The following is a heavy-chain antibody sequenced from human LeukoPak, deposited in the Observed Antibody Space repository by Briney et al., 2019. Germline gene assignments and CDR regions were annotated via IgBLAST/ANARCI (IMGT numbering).Heavy chain of an antibody. J-gene: IGHJ4*02. D-gene: IGHD3-10*01. CDR2: IKQGGSEK. Sequence: GGSLRLSCAASGFTFSSYWMSWVRQAPGKGLEWVANIKQGGSEKYYVDSVKGRFTISRDNAKNSLYLQMNSLRAEDTAVYYCARGPRLLWFGGLLFDYWGQGTLVTVSS. CDR1: GFTFSSYW. V-gene: IGHV3-7*01. CDR3: ARGPRLLWFGGLLFDY.